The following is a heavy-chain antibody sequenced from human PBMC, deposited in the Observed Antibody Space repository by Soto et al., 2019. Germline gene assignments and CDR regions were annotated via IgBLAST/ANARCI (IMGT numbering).Heavy chain of an antibody. Sequence: PSETLSLTCTVSGGSISSGGYYWSWIRQHPGTGLEWIGHISYSGSTYYNPSLKSRVTISVDTSNNQFSLKLSSVTAADTAVYYCTRTSSSWPYYFDYWGQGTLVTAPQ. CDR1: GGSISSGGYY. V-gene: IGHV4-30-4*01. J-gene: IGHJ4*02. D-gene: IGHD6-13*01. CDR2: ISYSGST. CDR3: TRTSSSWPYYFDY.